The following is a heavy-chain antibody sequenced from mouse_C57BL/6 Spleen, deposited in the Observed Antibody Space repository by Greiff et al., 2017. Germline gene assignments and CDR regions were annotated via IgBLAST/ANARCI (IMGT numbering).Heavy chain of an antibody. J-gene: IGHJ2*01. CDR1: GYTFTSYW. V-gene: IGHV1-52*01. CDR2: IDPSDSET. CDR3: ASEAENYFDY. Sequence: QVHVKQPGAELVRPGSSVKLSCKASGYTFTSYWMHWVKQRPIQGLEWIGNIDPSDSETHYNQKFKDKATLTVDKSSSTAYMQLSSLTSEDSAVXYCASEAENYFDYWGQGTTLTVSS.